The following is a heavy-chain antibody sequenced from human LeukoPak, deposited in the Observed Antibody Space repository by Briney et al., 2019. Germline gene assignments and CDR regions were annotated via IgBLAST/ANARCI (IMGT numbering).Heavy chain of an antibody. CDR1: GFTFSSYW. CDR2: INSDGSST. CDR3: AKDRCSNGIGCYYYYMDV. D-gene: IGHD2-8*01. V-gene: IGHV3-74*01. Sequence: QAGGSLRLSCAASGFTFSSYWMHWVRQAPGKGLVWVSRINSDGSSTNYADSVKGRFTISRDSSKNILYLQVNSLRAEDTAVYYCAKDRCSNGIGCYYYYMDVWGKGTTVTISS. J-gene: IGHJ6*03.